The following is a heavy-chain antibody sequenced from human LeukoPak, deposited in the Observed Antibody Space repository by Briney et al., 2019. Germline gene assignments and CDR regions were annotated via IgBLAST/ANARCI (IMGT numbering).Heavy chain of an antibody. CDR2: IGGAGINT. CDR3: AKTYYYDSSGFDY. V-gene: IGHV3-23*01. Sequence: GGSLGLSCTPSGFKFFSYAMGWVRQAPGKGLEWVSAIGGAGINTYYADSVKGRFTISRDNSKNTLYLQMNSLRAEDTAVYYCAKTYYYDSSGFDYWGQGTLVTVSS. J-gene: IGHJ4*02. CDR1: GFKFFSYA. D-gene: IGHD3-22*01.